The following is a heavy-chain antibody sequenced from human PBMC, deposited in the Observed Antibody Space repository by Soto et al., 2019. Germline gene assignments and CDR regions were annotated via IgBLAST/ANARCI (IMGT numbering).Heavy chain of an antibody. D-gene: IGHD6-19*01. V-gene: IGHV4-39*01. Sequence: SETLSLTCTVSGGSISSSSYYWGWIRQPPGKGLEWIGSIYYSGSTYYNPSLKSRVTISVDTSKNQFSLKLSSVTAADTAVYFCARGGSSGWYGMDVWGQGTTVTVSS. CDR3: ARGGSSGWYGMDV. CDR1: GGSISSSSYY. J-gene: IGHJ6*02. CDR2: IYYSGST.